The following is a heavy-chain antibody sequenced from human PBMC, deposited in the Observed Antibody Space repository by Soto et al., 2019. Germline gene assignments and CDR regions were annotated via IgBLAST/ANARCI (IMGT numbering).Heavy chain of an antibody. J-gene: IGHJ3*02. CDR2: ISNDGNRQ. CDR3: ARDIYSYGSVGTPDI. CDR1: RFRFTINA. V-gene: IGHV3-30-3*01. D-gene: IGHD5-18*01. Sequence: GSLRLSCVASRFRFTINAMDWVRQAPGKGLEWVAAISNDGNRQLYADSVKDRFTISRDNSRNTLDLQMNNLRTEDTGVYFCARDIYSYGSVGTPDIWGQGTMVTVSS.